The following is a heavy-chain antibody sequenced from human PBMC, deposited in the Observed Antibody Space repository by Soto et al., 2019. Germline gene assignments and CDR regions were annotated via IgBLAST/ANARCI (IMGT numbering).Heavy chain of an antibody. CDR3: ATATIEDYDFWTGITDFFDR. D-gene: IGHD3-3*01. J-gene: IGHJ4*01. CDR2: IYNSGST. CDR1: GGSISSYS. Sequence: SETLSLTCTVSGGSISSYSWSWIRHLPEKGKEWIGYIYNSGSTNYNPSPKTQATISVDTSKNQVTLKLSSVTAADTAVYYCATATIEDYDFWTGITDFFDRWGHGIRVTVSS. V-gene: IGHV4-59*08.